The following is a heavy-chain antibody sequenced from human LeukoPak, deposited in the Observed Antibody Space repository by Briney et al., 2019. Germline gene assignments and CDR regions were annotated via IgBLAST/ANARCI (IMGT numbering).Heavy chain of an antibody. Sequence: GRSLRLSCAASGFTFSSYGMHWVRQAPGKGLEWVAVISYDGSNKYYADSVEGRFTISRDNSKNTLYLQMNSLRAEDTAVYYCAKIGIAVAGTNYWGQGTLVTVSS. CDR3: AKIGIAVAGTNY. CDR2: ISYDGSNK. V-gene: IGHV3-30*18. J-gene: IGHJ4*02. CDR1: GFTFSSYG. D-gene: IGHD6-19*01.